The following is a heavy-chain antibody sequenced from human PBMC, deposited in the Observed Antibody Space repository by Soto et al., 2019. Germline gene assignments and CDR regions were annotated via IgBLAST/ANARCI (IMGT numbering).Heavy chain of an antibody. V-gene: IGHV1-18*04. D-gene: IGHD5-12*01. CDR2: ISAYNGNT. Sequence: ASVKVSCKASGYTFTSYGISWVRQAPGQGLEWMGWISAYNGNTNYAQKLQGRVTMTTDTSTSTAYMELRSLRSDDTDVYYCARDNGYSGYEKNYYYGMDVWGQGTTVTFSS. J-gene: IGHJ6*02. CDR1: GYTFTSYG. CDR3: ARDNGYSGYEKNYYYGMDV.